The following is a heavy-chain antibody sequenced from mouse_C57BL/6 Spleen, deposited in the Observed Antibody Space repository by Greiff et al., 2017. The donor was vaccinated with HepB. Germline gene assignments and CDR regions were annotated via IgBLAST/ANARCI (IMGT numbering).Heavy chain of an antibody. V-gene: IGHV5-4*01. Sequence: EVQLVESGGGLVKPGGSLKLSCAASGFTFSSYAMSWVRQTPEKRLEWVATISDGGSYTYYPDNVKGRFTISRDNAKNNLYLQMSHLKSEDTAMYYCARGNWEAWFAYWGQGTLVTVSA. CDR1: GFTFSSYA. J-gene: IGHJ3*01. CDR3: ARGNWEAWFAY. CDR2: ISDGGSYT. D-gene: IGHD4-1*01.